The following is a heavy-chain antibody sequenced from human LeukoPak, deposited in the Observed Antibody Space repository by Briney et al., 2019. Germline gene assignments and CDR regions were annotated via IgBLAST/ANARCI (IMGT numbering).Heavy chain of an antibody. V-gene: IGHV1-18*01. Sequence: ASVKVSCKASGYTFTSYGISWVRQAPGPGLEWMGWISAYNGNTNYAQKLQGRVTMTTDTSTSTAYMELRSLRSDDTAVYYCARAKTGTTRFDPWGQGTLVTVSS. CDR3: ARAKTGTTRFDP. CDR1: GYTFTSYG. CDR2: ISAYNGNT. J-gene: IGHJ5*02. D-gene: IGHD1-7*01.